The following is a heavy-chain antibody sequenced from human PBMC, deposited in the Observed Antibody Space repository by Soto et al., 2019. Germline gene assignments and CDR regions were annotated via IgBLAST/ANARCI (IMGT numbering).Heavy chain of an antibody. CDR2: IYWDDDK. D-gene: IGHD2-2*02. CDR3: AHSIPGYLPIYFDY. J-gene: IGHJ4*02. Sequence: QITLKESGPTLVKPTQTLTLTCTFSGFSLSTSGVGVGWIRQPPGKALEWLALIYWDDDKRYSPSLKSRLTHPKDTPQNQVVLTMTNLDPVDTATYYCAHSIPGYLPIYFDYWGQGTLVTVSS. CDR1: GFSLSTSGVG. V-gene: IGHV2-5*02.